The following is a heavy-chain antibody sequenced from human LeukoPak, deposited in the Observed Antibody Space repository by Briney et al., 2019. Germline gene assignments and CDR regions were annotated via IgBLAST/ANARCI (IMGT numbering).Heavy chain of an antibody. J-gene: IGHJ4*02. CDR3: ARGQGERYCDILTGYYTPTRPFDY. Sequence: GASVKVSCKASGYTFTSYYMHWVRQAPGQGLEWMGIINPSGGSTSYAQKFQGRVTMTRDTSTSTVYMELSSLRSEDTAVYYCARGQGERYCDILTGYYTPTRPFDYWGQGTLVTVSS. CDR1: GYTFTSYY. V-gene: IGHV1-46*01. CDR2: INPSGGST. D-gene: IGHD3-9*01.